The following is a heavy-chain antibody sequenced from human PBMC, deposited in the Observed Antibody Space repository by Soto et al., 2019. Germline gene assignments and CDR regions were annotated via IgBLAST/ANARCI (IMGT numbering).Heavy chain of an antibody. V-gene: IGHV3-23*01. Sequence: GGSLRLSCAASGFTFSSYAMSWVRQAPGKGLEWVSAISGSGGSTYYADSVKGRFTISRDNSKNTLYLQMNSLRAEDTAVYYCAKDVEGGSGWGDDFEIWGQERMFAVSS. CDR1: GFTFSSYA. J-gene: IGHJ3*02. D-gene: IGHD6-19*01. CDR3: AKDVEGGSGWGDDFEI. CDR2: ISGSGGST.